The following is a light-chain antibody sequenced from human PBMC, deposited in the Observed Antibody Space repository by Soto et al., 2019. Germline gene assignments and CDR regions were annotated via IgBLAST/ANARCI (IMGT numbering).Light chain of an antibody. J-gene: IGLJ3*02. V-gene: IGLV1-40*01. CDR1: RSNIGADYD. CDR2: GND. CDR3: QSYDSSLTGSWV. Sequence: QPVLTQPPSVSGAPGQRVTISCTGSRSNIGADYDVHWYRQLPGTAPKLLIYGNDNRPSGVPDRFSGSKSGTSASLTITGLQAEDEADYYCQSYDSSLTGSWVFGGGTKLTVL.